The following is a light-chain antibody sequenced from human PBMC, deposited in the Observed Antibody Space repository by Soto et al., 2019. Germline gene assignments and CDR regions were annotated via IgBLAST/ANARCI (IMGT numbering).Light chain of an antibody. CDR3: QQYYSAPIT. Sequence: DIVMTQSPDSLAVSLGERATINCKSSQSVLLSSNNKNYLTWYQQKSGQPPKLLIYWASTRESGVPDRFSGSGSGTDFTLTISRLQPEDVAVYYCQQYYSAPITFGQGTRLEIK. J-gene: IGKJ5*01. CDR1: QSVLLSSNNKNY. V-gene: IGKV4-1*01. CDR2: WAS.